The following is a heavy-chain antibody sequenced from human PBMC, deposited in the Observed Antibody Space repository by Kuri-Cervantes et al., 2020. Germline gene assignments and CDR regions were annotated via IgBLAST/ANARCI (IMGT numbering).Heavy chain of an antibody. Sequence: GSLRLSCTVSGGSISSYYWSWIRQPPGKGLEWIGYIYYSGSTNYNPSLKSRVTISVDTSKNQFSLKLSSVTAADTAVYYCAKDKTYYDFWSGYYRDDAFDIWGQGTMVTVSS. CDR2: IYYSGST. CDR1: GGSISSYY. CDR3: AKDKTYYDFWSGYYRDDAFDI. J-gene: IGHJ3*02. D-gene: IGHD3-3*01. V-gene: IGHV4-59*01.